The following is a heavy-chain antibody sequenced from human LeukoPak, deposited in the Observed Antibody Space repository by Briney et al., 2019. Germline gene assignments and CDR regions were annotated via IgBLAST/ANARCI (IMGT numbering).Heavy chain of an antibody. CDR1: GLTFSTYG. Sequence: GGSLRLSCAASGLTFSTYGMHWVRHAPGKRLEWVVLIWYDGINNFCADCGKGRFTVSRDNSKTTLYLKMNSLRAEDTAVYYCARWGYCSSASCHMSAFDIGGQGTRVTVSA. D-gene: IGHD2-2*01. V-gene: IGHV3-33*01. J-gene: IGHJ3*02. CDR2: IWYDGINN. CDR3: ARWGYCSSASCHMSAFDI.